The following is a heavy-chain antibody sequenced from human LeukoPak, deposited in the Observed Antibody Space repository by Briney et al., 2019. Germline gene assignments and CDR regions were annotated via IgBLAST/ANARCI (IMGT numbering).Heavy chain of an antibody. D-gene: IGHD6-19*01. V-gene: IGHV3-11*01. J-gene: IGHJ4*02. CDR1: GFTFSDYY. CDR2: ISSSGSTI. CDR3: ARALLRAVANNY. Sequence: TSGGSLRLSCAASGFTFSDYYMSWIRQAPGKGLEWVSYISSSGSTIYYADSVKGRFTISRDNAKNSLYLQMNSLRAEDTAVYYCARALLRAVANNYWGQGTLVTVSS.